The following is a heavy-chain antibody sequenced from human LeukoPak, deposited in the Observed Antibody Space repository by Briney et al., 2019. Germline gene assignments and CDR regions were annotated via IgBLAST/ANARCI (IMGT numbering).Heavy chain of an antibody. CDR2: IYYSGST. J-gene: IGHJ4*02. V-gene: IGHV4-59*01. Sequence: PSETLSLTCTVSGSSISSYYWSWIRQPPGKGLEWIGYIYYSGSTNYNPSLKSRVTISVDTSKNQFSLKLSSVTAADTAVYYCARDRAYFDYWGQGTLVTVSS. CDR3: ARDRAYFDY. CDR1: GSSISSYY.